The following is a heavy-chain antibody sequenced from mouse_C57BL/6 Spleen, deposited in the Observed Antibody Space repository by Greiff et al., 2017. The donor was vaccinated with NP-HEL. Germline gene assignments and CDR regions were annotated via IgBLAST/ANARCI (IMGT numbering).Heavy chain of an antibody. CDR3: ASRIYYDYEGNYFDY. V-gene: IGHV5-6*01. J-gene: IGHJ2*01. D-gene: IGHD2-4*01. Sequence: EVQRVESGGDLVKPGGSLKLSCAASGFTFSSYGMSWVRQTPDKRLEWVATISSGGSYTYYPDSVKGRFTISRDNAKNTLYLQMSSLKSEDTAMYYCASRIYYDYEGNYFDYWGQGTTLTVSS. CDR1: GFTFSSYG. CDR2: ISSGGSYT.